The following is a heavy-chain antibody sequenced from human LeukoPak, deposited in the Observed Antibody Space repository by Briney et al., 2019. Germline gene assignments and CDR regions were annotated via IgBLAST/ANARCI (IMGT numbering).Heavy chain of an antibody. CDR3: ANGGGTEVLGKNIDI. J-gene: IGHJ3*02. V-gene: IGHV3-30*02. Sequence: GGSLRLSCAASGFTFSNYGMHWVRQAPDKGLEWVAFIQNDGSDKHYADSVEGRFTISRDNSKNTLYLQMNSLRAEDTAVYYCANGGGTEVLGKNIDIGGQGTLVTFSS. D-gene: IGHD3-16*01. CDR1: GFTFSNYG. CDR2: IQNDGSDK.